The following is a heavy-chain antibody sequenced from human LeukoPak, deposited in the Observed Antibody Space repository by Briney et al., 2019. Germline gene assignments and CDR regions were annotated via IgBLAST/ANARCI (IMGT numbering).Heavy chain of an antibody. D-gene: IGHD4-11*01. CDR3: ARGGRLNWFDP. V-gene: IGHV4-34*01. CDR1: GECFSGYY. Sequence: SETLSLTCAVYGECFSGYYWSWIRQPPGKGLEWIGEINHSGSTNYNPSLKSRVTISVDTSKNQFSLKLNSVTAADTAVYYCARGGRLNWFDPWGQGTSVTVSS. CDR2: INHSGST. J-gene: IGHJ5*02.